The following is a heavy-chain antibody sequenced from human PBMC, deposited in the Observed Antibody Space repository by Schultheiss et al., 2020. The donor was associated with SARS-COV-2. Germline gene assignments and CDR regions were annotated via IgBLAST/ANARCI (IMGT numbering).Heavy chain of an antibody. Sequence: SETLSLTCSVSGDSISSDIYCWGWIRQPPGKGLEWIGTMFYSGNTYYRSSLKSRVTISADTSNNQFSLKLSSVTAADTAVYYCAKDEGFDYWGQGTLVTVSS. CDR1: GDSISSDIYC. CDR3: AKDEGFDY. V-gene: IGHV4-39*07. CDR2: MFYSGNT. J-gene: IGHJ4*02.